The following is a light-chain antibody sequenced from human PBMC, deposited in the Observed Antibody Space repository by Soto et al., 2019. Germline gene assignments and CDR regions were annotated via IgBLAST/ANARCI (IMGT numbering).Light chain of an antibody. CDR1: QSISTN. Sequence: EIVMTQSPATLSVSPGERVTLSCRASQSISTNLAWYQQKPGQAPRLLIYGASTRATGIPARFSGSGSGTEFTVTISSLQSEDFAVYYCQQYNDWPRTFGLGTKV. V-gene: IGKV3-15*01. J-gene: IGKJ1*01. CDR2: GAS. CDR3: QQYNDWPRT.